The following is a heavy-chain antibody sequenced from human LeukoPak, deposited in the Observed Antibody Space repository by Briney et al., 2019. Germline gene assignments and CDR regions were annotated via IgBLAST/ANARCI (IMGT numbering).Heavy chain of an antibody. D-gene: IGHD3-9*01. J-gene: IGHJ6*02. Sequence: GGSLRLSCAASGFTFSSYAMHWVRQAPGKGLEWVAVISYDGSNKYYADSVKGRFTISRDNSKNTLYLQMDSLRAEDTALYYCARGLGTGYYNVAYWGQGTTVTVSS. CDR2: ISYDGSNK. V-gene: IGHV3-30-3*01. CDR3: ARGLGTGYYNVAY. CDR1: GFTFSSYA.